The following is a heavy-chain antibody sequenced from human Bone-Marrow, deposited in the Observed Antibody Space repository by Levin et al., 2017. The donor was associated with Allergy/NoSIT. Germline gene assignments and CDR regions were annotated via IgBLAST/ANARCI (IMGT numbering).Heavy chain of an antibody. J-gene: IGHJ6*03. CDR2: IHSDGTTT. D-gene: IGHD1-1*01. CDR1: EFTFSYYW. Sequence: GESLKISCAASEFTFSYYWMHWVRQAPGKGLVWVSRIHSDGTTTTYADSVKGRFTISRDNAKNTLYLQMTSLRAEDTAVDYCARGDDRYYYMDVWGKGTTVSVSS. V-gene: IGHV3-74*01. CDR3: ARGDDRYYYMDV.